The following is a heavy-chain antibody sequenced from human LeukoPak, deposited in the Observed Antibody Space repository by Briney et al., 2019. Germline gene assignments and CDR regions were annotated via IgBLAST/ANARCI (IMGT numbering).Heavy chain of an antibody. D-gene: IGHD3-10*01. V-gene: IGHV4-31*03. J-gene: IGHJ6*02. CDR2: IYYSGST. CDR1: GGSISSGGYY. Sequence: SETLSLTCTVSGGSISSGGYYWSWIRQHPGKGLEWIGYIYYSGSTYYNPSLKSRVTISVDTSKNQFSLKLSSVTAADTAVYYCARAYGSGSYLDYYYYGMDVRGQGTTVTVSS. CDR3: ARAYGSGSYLDYYYYGMDV.